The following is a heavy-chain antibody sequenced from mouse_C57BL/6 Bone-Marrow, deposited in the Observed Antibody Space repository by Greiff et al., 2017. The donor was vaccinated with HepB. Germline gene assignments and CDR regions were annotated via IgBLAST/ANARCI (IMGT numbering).Heavy chain of an antibody. Sequence: VKLQESGAELARPGASVKMSCKASGYTFTSYTMHWVKQRPGQGLEWIGYINPSSGYTKYNQKFKDKATLTADKSSSTAYMQLSSLTSEDSAVYYCAKITNDYWGQGTTLTVSS. CDR2: INPSSGYT. CDR1: GYTFTSYT. CDR3: AKITNDY. J-gene: IGHJ2*01. V-gene: IGHV1-4*01. D-gene: IGHD1-1*01.